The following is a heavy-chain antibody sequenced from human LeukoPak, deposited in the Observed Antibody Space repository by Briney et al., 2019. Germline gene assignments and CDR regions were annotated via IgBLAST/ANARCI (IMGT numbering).Heavy chain of an antibody. CDR3: AKDRIAVAAATPDY. J-gene: IGHJ4*02. CDR1: GFTFSSYA. CDR2: ISGSGGST. D-gene: IGHD6-19*01. Sequence: GGSLRLSCAASGFTFSSYAMSWVRQPPGKGLEWVSGISGSGGSTYYADSVKGRFTISRDNSKNTMYMQMNSLRAEDTAVYYCAKDRIAVAAATPDYWGQGALVTVSS. V-gene: IGHV3-23*01.